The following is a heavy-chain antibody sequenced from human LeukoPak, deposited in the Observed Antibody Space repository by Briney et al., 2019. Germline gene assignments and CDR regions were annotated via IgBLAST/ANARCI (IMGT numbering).Heavy chain of an antibody. CDR3: AREGSRRLYMDV. V-gene: IGHV4-4*02. D-gene: IGHD2-15*01. J-gene: IGHJ6*03. Sequence: SETLSLTCAVSGGSMTTGNWWTWVRQSPDKGLEWIGEIFHNGTSNYNPSLKSRVTLSIDISKNQFSLRVTSLTAADSAVYFCAREGSRRLYMDVWGRGTTIVVSS. CDR1: GGSMTTGNW. CDR2: IFHNGTS.